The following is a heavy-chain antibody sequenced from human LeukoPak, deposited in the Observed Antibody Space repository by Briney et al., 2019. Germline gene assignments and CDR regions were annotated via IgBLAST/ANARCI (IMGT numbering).Heavy chain of an antibody. Sequence: GGSLRLSCAASGFTFCRYSMNWVPPAPGKGLEWGSSIRSSSSYIYYADSVKGRVTLSRDNAQNSLYLQRNSRRAEDTAVYYCARAFISWSSPPMGGKWGQGTLGTVSS. J-gene: IGHJ4*02. D-gene: IGHD6-13*01. CDR1: GFTFCRYS. V-gene: IGHV3-21*01. CDR3: ARAFISWSSPPMGGK. CDR2: IRSSSSYI.